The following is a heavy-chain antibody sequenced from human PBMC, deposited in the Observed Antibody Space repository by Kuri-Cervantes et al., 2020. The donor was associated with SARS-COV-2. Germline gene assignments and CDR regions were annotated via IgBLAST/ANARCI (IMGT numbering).Heavy chain of an antibody. D-gene: IGHD6-13*01. Sequence: SVKVACKASGDTFSSYAISWVRQAPGQGLEWMGGIIPIFGTAKYAQKFQGRVTITADESTSTAYMELSSLRSEDTAVYYCATGAAAGTLGWFDPWGQGTLVTVSS. CDR3: ATGAAAGTLGWFDP. CDR1: GDTFSSYA. CDR2: IIPIFGTA. V-gene: IGHV1-69*13. J-gene: IGHJ5*02.